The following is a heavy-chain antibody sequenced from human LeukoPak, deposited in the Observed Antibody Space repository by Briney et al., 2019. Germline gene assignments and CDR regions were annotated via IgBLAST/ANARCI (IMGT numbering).Heavy chain of an antibody. V-gene: IGHV3-53*01. CDR3: ARDFTAGITMISGSDY. CDR2: IYSGGTT. Sequence: AGSLTRSCAAYGFTGSSNYMSWVRQAQGKGLEWVSVIYSGGTTYYADSVKGRFTISRDNSKSTLYLQMNSLRAEDTAVYYCARDFTAGITMISGSDYWGQGTLVTVSS. J-gene: IGHJ4*02. CDR1: GFTGSSNY. D-gene: IGHD3-22*01.